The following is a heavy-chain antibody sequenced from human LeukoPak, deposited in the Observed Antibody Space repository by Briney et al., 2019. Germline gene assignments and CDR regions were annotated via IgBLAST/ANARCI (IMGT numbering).Heavy chain of an antibody. CDR3: ARVTYGSGFDY. CDR1: GYTFTSYA. Sequence: ASVKVSCKASGYTFTSYAMHWVRQAPGQRLEWMGWINAGNGNTKYSQEFQGRVTITRDTSASTAYMELSSLRAEDTAVYYCARVTYGSGFDYWGQGTLVTVSS. J-gene: IGHJ4*02. V-gene: IGHV1-3*03. D-gene: IGHD3-10*01. CDR2: INAGNGNT.